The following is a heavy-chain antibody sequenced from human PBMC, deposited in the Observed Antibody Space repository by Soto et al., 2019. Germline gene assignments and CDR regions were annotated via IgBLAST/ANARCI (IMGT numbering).Heavy chain of an antibody. V-gene: IGHV3-21*01. Sequence: LRLSCAGSGFTFSSYSMNWVRQAPGKGLEWVSSISSDSRYIHYADSVKGRSSISRDNAKNSVYLHMDSPRAEDTAVYYCVRDHMRRLSDTSCFDYWGQGTLVTVSS. CDR2: ISSDSRYI. D-gene: IGHD2-2*01. CDR3: VRDHMRRLSDTSCFDY. J-gene: IGHJ4*02. CDR1: GFTFSSYS.